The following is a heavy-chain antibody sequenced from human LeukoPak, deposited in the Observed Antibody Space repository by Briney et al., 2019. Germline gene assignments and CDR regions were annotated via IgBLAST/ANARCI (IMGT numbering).Heavy chain of an antibody. V-gene: IGHV1-18*04. D-gene: IGHD5-12*01. J-gene: IGHJ3*02. CDR1: GYTFTGYY. CDR3: ARRLRGGYDSAPPIAQVHAFDI. CDR2: ISAYNGNT. Sequence: ASVKVSCKASGYTFTGYYMHWVRQAPGQGLEWMGWISAYNGNTNYAQKLQGRVTMTTDTSTSTAYMELRSLRSDDTAVYYCARRLRGGYDSAPPIAQVHAFDIWGQGTMVTVSS.